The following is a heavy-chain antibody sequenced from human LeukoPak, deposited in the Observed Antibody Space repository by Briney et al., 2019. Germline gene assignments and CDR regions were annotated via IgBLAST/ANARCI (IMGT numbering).Heavy chain of an antibody. V-gene: IGHV3-33*06. CDR1: GFTFSSYA. Sequence: GGSLRLSCAASGFTFSSYAMSWVRQAPGKGLEWVAVIWYDGSNKYYADSVKGRFTISRDNSKNTLYLQMNSLGAEDTAVYYCAKFDSTGSDYWGQGTLVTVSS. J-gene: IGHJ4*02. CDR3: AKFDSTGSDY. D-gene: IGHD3-22*01. CDR2: IWYDGSNK.